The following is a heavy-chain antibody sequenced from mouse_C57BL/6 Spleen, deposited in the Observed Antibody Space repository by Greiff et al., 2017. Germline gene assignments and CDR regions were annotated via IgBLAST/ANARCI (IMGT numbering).Heavy chain of an antibody. V-gene: IGHV1-69*01. J-gene: IGHJ4*01. CDR3: ARTGRDAIDD. CDR2: IDPSDSYT. Sequence: QVQLKQPGAELVMPGASVKLSCKASGYTFTSYWMHWVKQRPGQGLEWIGEIDPSDSYTNYNQQFKGKSTLTVDKSSSTAYMQLSSLTSEDSAVYYCARTGRDAIDDWGQGTSVTVSS. CDR1: GYTFTSYW.